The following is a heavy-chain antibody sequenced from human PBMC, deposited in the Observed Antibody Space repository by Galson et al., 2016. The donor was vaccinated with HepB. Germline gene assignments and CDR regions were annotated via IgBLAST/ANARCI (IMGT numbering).Heavy chain of an antibody. CDR3: SRTAQTCLLFHN. J-gene: IGHJ4*02. Sequence: LSLTCTVSGGSINSGDYYWRWVRQHPGKGLEWIGYISHSGGTYYNPSLQSRTTISVDTPKNQFSLRLRSVTAATTAVFFCSRTAQTCLLFHNWGQGAQVIVS. D-gene: IGHD3-22*01. V-gene: IGHV4-31*03. CDR1: GGSINSGDYY. CDR2: ISHSGGT.